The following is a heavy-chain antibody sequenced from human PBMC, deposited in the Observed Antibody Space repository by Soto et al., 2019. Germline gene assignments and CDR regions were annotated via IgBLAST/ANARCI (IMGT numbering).Heavy chain of an antibody. V-gene: IGHV4-39*01. Sequence: SETLSLTCTVSGGSVRESSFYWGWIRQSPGKGLEWIGSVYYRGGASYNPPLKSRLTISADTSKNQLSLKLRSVTAADTAVYYCVRPAAIFGVESWFDSWGQGILVTVSS. J-gene: IGHJ5*01. D-gene: IGHD3-3*01. CDR3: VRPAAIFGVESWFDS. CDR1: GGSVRESSFY. CDR2: VYYRGGA.